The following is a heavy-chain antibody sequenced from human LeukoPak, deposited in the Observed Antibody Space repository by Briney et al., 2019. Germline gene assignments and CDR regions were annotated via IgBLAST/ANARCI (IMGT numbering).Heavy chain of an antibody. V-gene: IGHV3-30*04. D-gene: IGHD1-1*01. CDR3: ARDPAAYNWNEFDY. Sequence: GRSLRLSCAASGFTFSGFAMHWVRQAPGKGLEWVALMSYDGSKKFYADSVKGRFTISRDNSKNTLFLQMNSLRAEDTAVYYCARDPAAYNWNEFDYWGQGTLVTVSS. CDR1: GFTFSGFA. J-gene: IGHJ4*02. CDR2: MSYDGSKK.